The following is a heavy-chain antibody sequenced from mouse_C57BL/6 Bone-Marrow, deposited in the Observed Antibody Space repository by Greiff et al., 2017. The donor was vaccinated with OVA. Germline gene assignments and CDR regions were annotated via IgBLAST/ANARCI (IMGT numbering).Heavy chain of an antibody. D-gene: IGHD1-1*01. Sequence: EVKVVESGGGLVKPGGSLKLSCAASGFTFSSYAMSWVRQTPEKRLEWVATISDGGSYTYYPDNVKGRFTISRDNAKNNLYLQMSHLKSEDTAMYYCARANGSPFAYWGQGTLVTVSA. CDR3: ARANGSPFAY. CDR1: GFTFSSYA. CDR2: ISDGGSYT. J-gene: IGHJ3*01. V-gene: IGHV5-4*03.